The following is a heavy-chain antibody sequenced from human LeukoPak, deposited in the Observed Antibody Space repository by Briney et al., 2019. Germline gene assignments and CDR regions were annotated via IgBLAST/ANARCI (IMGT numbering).Heavy chain of an antibody. CDR3: ARDGDYSSSSH. CDR1: GLTLRTYS. V-gene: IGHV3-21*01. J-gene: IGHJ4*02. D-gene: IGHD6-6*01. CDR2: ISSSSSYI. Sequence: GGSLRLYCAAPGLTLRTYSMNRVPQAPGEGLEWVSAISSSSSYIYYAHSVKGRFTISRDKPKKSLYLQMNSLRAEDTAVYYCARDGDYSSSSHWGQGTLVTVSS.